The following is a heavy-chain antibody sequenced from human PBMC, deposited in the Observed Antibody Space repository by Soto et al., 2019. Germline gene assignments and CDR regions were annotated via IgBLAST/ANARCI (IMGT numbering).Heavy chain of an antibody. J-gene: IGHJ6*03. Sequence: QVQLVQSGAEVKKPGSSVKVSCQASGDSFRTHTITWVRQAPGQGLEWVGRIIPLLGITNYAQRFQGRVTITADKSTSTAYMELKSLTSADTALYYCARDQHCSVSTSFGYMDVWGGGTTVTVSS. CDR3: ARDQHCSVSTSFGYMDV. D-gene: IGHD2-15*01. V-gene: IGHV1-69*08. CDR2: IIPLLGIT. CDR1: GDSFRTHT.